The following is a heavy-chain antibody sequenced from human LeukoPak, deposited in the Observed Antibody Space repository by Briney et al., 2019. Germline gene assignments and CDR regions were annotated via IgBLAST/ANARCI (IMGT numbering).Heavy chain of an antibody. D-gene: IGHD3-22*01. Sequence: SVKVSCKASGGTFSSYAISWVRQAPGQGLEWMGRIIPILGIANYAQKFQGRVTITADISTSTAYMELSSLRSEDTAVYYCARDRGYDSSGYSPTGPLFDYWGQGTLVTVSS. CDR1: GGTFSSYA. V-gene: IGHV1-69*04. CDR2: IIPILGIA. J-gene: IGHJ4*02. CDR3: ARDRGYDSSGYSPTGPLFDY.